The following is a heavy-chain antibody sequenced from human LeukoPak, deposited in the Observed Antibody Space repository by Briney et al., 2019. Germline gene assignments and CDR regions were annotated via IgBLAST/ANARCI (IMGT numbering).Heavy chain of an antibody. V-gene: IGHV1-46*01. CDR1: GYTFTSYY. CDR3: ARSAGFHDAFDI. J-gene: IGHJ3*02. Sequence: ASVKVSCKASGYTFTSYYMHWVRQAPGQGLEWMGIINPSGGSTGYAQKFQGRVTMTTDTSTSTVYMELSSLRSEDTAVYYCARSAGFHDAFDIWGQGTMVTVSS. D-gene: IGHD2/OR15-2a*01. CDR2: INPSGGST.